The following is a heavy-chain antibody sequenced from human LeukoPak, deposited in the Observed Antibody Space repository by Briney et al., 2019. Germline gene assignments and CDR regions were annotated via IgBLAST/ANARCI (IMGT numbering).Heavy chain of an antibody. V-gene: IGHV6-1*01. Sequence: SQTLPLTCSISGDSVSSKNAAWNWIRQAPSRGLEWLGRTYYRSKWYYEYAVSVKSRITIKSDTSKNQFSLQLNSVTPEDTAVYYCASTHGPIDHWGQGTLVTVSS. CDR2: TYYRSKWYY. CDR1: GDSVSSKNAA. D-gene: IGHD2-15*01. CDR3: ASTHGPIDH. J-gene: IGHJ5*02.